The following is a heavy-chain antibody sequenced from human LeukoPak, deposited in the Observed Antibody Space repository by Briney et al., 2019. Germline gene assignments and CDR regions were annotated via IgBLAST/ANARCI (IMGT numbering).Heavy chain of an antibody. D-gene: IGHD2-21*01. CDR2: IYYSGST. CDR3: ARQRIVVVASVFDP. CDR1: GGSISSYY. V-gene: IGHV4-59*08. J-gene: IGHJ5*02. Sequence: PPETLSLTCTVSGGSISSYYWSWIRQPPGKGLEWIGYIYYSGSTNYNPSLKSRVTISVDTSKNQFSLKLGSVTAADTAVYYCARQRIVVVASVFDPWGQGTLVTVSS.